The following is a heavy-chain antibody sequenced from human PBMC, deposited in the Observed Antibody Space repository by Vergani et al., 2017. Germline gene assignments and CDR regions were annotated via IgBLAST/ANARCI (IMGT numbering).Heavy chain of an antibody. CDR3: AKNVDTAMVEYYYYYYYMDV. Sequence: EVQLLESGGGLVQPGGSLRLSCAASGFTFSSYAMSWVRQAPGKGLEWVSAISGSGGSTYYADSVKGRFTISRDNSKNTLYLQMNSLRAEDTAVYYCAKNVDTAMVEYYYYYYYMDVWGKGTTVTVSS. CDR2: ISGSGGST. V-gene: IGHV3-23*01. J-gene: IGHJ6*03. D-gene: IGHD5-18*01. CDR1: GFTFSSYA.